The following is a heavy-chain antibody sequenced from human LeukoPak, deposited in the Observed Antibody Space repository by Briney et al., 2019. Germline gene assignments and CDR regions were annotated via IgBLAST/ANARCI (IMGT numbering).Heavy chain of an antibody. CDR1: GFTVSSNY. V-gene: IGHV3-23*01. CDR2: ISGSGGST. J-gene: IGHJ6*02. D-gene: IGHD3-22*01. Sequence: GGSLRLSCAASGFTVSSNYMSWVRQAPGKGLEWVSAISGSGGSTYYADSVKGRFTISRDNSKNTLYLQMNSLRAEDTAVYYCAKGRSGYSNYYYGMDVWGQGTTVTVSS. CDR3: AKGRSGYSNYYYGMDV.